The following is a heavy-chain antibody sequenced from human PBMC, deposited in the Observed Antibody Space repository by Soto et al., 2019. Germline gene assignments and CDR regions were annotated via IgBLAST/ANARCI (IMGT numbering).Heavy chain of an antibody. CDR3: TTEANYYDSSGYYYWFDP. Sequence: GGSLRLSCAASGFTFGNAWMNWVRQAPGKGLEWVGRIKSKTDGGTTDYAAPVKGRFTISRDDSKNTLYLQMNSLKTEDTAVYYCTTEANYYDSSGYYYWFDPWGQGTLVTVSS. D-gene: IGHD3-22*01. J-gene: IGHJ5*02. CDR1: GFTFGNAW. V-gene: IGHV3-15*07. CDR2: IKSKTDGGTT.